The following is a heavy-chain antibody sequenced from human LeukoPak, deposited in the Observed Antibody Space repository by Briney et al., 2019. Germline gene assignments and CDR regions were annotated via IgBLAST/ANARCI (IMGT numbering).Heavy chain of an antibody. D-gene: IGHD3-10*01. J-gene: IGHJ5*02. V-gene: IGHV4-59*01. CDR3: ATYGSGSYYRADWFDP. CDR1: GGSISSYY. Sequence: SETLSLTCTVSGGSISSYYWSWIRQPPGKGLEWIGYIYYSGSTNYNPSLKSRVTISVDTSKNQFSLKLSSVTAADTAVYYCATYGSGSYYRADWFDPWGQGTLVTVSS. CDR2: IYYSGST.